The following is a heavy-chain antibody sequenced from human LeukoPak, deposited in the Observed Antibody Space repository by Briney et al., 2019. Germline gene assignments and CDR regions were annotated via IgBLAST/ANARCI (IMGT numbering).Heavy chain of an antibody. Sequence: ASVKVSCKASGYTFTSYDINWVRQATGQGLEWMGWMNPNSGNTGYAHKFQGRATVTTHTSISTAYMELSSLKSEDTALYYCATSGYESLRTVTRYTVRTNYGMDVWGQGTTVTVSS. CDR3: ATSGYESLRTVTRYTVRTNYGMDV. D-gene: IGHD5-12*01. J-gene: IGHJ6*02. CDR1: GYTFTSYD. V-gene: IGHV1-8*01. CDR2: MNPNSGNT.